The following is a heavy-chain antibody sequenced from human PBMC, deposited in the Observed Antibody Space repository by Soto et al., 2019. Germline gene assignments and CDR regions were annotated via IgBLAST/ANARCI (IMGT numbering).Heavy chain of an antibody. V-gene: IGHV4-59*01. J-gene: IGHJ6*02. CDR3: ARANFQGSGWYGYYYYGMDV. Sequence: SETLSLTCTVSGGSISSYYWSWIRQPPGKGLEWIGYIYYSGSTNYNPSLKSRVTISVDTSKNQFSLKLSSVTAADTAVYYCARANFQGSGWYGYYYYGMDVWGQGTTVTVSS. CDR2: IYYSGST. D-gene: IGHD6-19*01. CDR1: GGSISSYY.